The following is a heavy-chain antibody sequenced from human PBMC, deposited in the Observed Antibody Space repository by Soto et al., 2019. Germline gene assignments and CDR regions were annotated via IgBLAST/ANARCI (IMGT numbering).Heavy chain of an antibody. D-gene: IGHD3-9*01. Sequence: PGGSLRLSCAASGFTFSSYWMHWVRQAPGKGLVWVSRINSDGSSTSYADSVKGRYTISRDNAKNTLYLQMNSLRAEDTAVYYCARVLRYFDWLLPNWGQGTLVTVSS. V-gene: IGHV3-74*01. CDR1: GFTFSSYW. CDR2: INSDGSST. CDR3: ARVLRYFDWLLPN. J-gene: IGHJ4*02.